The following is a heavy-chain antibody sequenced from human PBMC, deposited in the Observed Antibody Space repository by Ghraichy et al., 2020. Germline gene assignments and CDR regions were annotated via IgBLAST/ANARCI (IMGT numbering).Heavy chain of an antibody. Sequence: GGSLRLSCAASGFTVSSYYMRWVRQAPEKGLECVSTIYSGGNTYYADSVKVRFTISRDNSRNTLYLQMNSMRAEDTAVYYCARSDTTMVIFDYWGQGTLVTVSS. CDR1: GFTVSSYY. CDR3: ARSDTTMVIFDY. D-gene: IGHD5-18*01. J-gene: IGHJ4*02. V-gene: IGHV3-53*01. CDR2: IYSGGNT.